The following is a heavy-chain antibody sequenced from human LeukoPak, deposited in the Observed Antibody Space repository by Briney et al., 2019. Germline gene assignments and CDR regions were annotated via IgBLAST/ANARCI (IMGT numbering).Heavy chain of an antibody. J-gene: IGHJ4*02. CDR2: IYYSGST. D-gene: IGHD3-22*01. CDR1: GGSISSSSYY. V-gene: IGHV4-39*07. Sequence: PSETLSLTCTVSGGSISSSSYYWGWIRQPPGKGLEWIGSIYYSGSTYYNPSLKSRVTISVDTSKNQFSLKLSSVTAADTAVYYCARSKNYYDSSYYWGQGTLVTVSS. CDR3: ARSKNYYDSSYY.